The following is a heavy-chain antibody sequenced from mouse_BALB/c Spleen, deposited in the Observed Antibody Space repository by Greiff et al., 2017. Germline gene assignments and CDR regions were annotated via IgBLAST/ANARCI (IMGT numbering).Heavy chain of an antibody. CDR3: ARGRDGNYVVFDY. CDR1: GYTFTSYW. D-gene: IGHD2-1*01. V-gene: IGHV1S81*02. Sequence: QVQLQQPGAELVKPGASVKLSCKASGYTFTSYWMHWVKQRPGQGLEWIGEINPSNGRTNYNEKFKSKATLTVDKSSSTAYMQLSSLTSEDSAVYYCARGRDGNYVVFDYWGQGTTLTVAS. J-gene: IGHJ2*01. CDR2: INPSNGRT.